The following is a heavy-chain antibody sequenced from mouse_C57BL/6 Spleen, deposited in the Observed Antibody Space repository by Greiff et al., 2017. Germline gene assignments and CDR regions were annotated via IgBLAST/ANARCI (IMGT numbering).Heavy chain of an antibody. D-gene: IGHD1-1*01. J-gene: IGHJ4*01. Sequence: EVQGVESGGGLVKPGGSLKLSCAASGFTFSDYGMHWVRQAPEKGLEWVAYISSGSSTIYYADTVKGRFTISRDNAKNTLFLQMTSLRSEDTAMYYCAGSYGSSHYYAMDYWGQGTSVTVSS. CDR3: AGSYGSSHYYAMDY. V-gene: IGHV5-17*01. CDR2: ISSGSSTI. CDR1: GFTFSDYG.